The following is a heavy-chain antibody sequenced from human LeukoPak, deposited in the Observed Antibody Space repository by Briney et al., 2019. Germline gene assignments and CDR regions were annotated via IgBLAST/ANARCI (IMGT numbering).Heavy chain of an antibody. CDR3: ARDSGDGYNLFDY. CDR1: GYTFTGYY. Sequence: ASVKVSCKASGYTFTGYYMHWVRQATGQGPEWMGWINPNSGGTNYAQKFQGRVTMTRGTSITTAYMELSRLRSDDTAVYYCARDSGDGYNLFDYWGQGTLVTVSS. J-gene: IGHJ4*02. D-gene: IGHD5-24*01. V-gene: IGHV1-2*02. CDR2: INPNSGGT.